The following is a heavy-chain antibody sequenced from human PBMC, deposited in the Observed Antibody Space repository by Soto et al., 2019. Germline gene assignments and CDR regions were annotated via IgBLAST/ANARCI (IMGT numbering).Heavy chain of an antibody. Sequence: QVQLQESGPGLVKPSETLSLTCTVSGGSISNYSWTWIRQPAGKGLEWIGRIYTSGSTNYNPSLKSRVTMSVDTSKRQLSLELSSVTAADTAIYYCASRYCSSTACYGYLEYWGQGTLVTVSS. J-gene: IGHJ4*02. CDR1: GGSISNYS. CDR2: IYTSGST. D-gene: IGHD2-2*01. CDR3: ASRYCSSTACYGYLEY. V-gene: IGHV4-4*07.